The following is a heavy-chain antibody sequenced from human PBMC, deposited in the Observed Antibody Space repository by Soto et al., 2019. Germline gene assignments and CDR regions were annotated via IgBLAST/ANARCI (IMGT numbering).Heavy chain of an antibody. J-gene: IGHJ4*02. D-gene: IGHD3-10*01. CDR3: AKDLITMVRGVIGEIN. CDR1: GFTFSSYG. V-gene: IGHV3-30*18. Sequence: GGSLRLSCAASGFTFSSYGMHWVRQAPGKGLEWVAVISYDGSNKYYADSVKGRFTISRDNSKNTLYLQMNSLRAEDTAVYYCAKDLITMVRGVIGEINWGQGTLVTVSS. CDR2: ISYDGSNK.